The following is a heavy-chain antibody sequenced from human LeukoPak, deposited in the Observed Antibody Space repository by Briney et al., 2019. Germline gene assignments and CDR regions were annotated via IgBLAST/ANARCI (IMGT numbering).Heavy chain of an antibody. V-gene: IGHV1-69*05. CDR1: GYTFTSYG. D-gene: IGHD3-10*01. CDR3: ARGQYYGSETYWHTKWFDP. CDR2: IIPMFGSA. J-gene: IGHJ5*02. Sequence: GASVKVSCKASGYTFTSYGISWVRQAPGQGLEWMGGIIPMFGSATYSEKFQGRVTITTDESTSTGYMEMSRLTSEDTAVYYCARGQYYGSETYWHTKWFDPWGQGTPVTVSS.